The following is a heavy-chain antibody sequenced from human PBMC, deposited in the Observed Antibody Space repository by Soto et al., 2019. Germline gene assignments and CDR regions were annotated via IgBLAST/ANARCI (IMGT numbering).Heavy chain of an antibody. CDR3: ARDREGTYFDWLPDAFDI. D-gene: IGHD3-9*01. Sequence: ASVKVSCKASGGTFSSYAISWVRQAPGQGLEWMGGIIPIFGTANYAQKFQGRVTITADESTSTAYMELSSLRSEDTAVYYCARDREGTYFDWLPDAFDIWGQGTMVIVAS. J-gene: IGHJ3*02. CDR2: IIPIFGTA. CDR1: GGTFSSYA. V-gene: IGHV1-69*13.